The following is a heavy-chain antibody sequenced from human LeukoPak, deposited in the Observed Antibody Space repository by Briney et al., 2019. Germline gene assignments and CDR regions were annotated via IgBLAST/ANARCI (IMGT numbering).Heavy chain of an antibody. V-gene: IGHV3-11*01. CDR1: GFTFSDYY. CDR3: AKAPVTTCSGAYCYPFDY. CDR2: ISSSGSTI. Sequence: GGSLRLSCAASGFTFSDYYMSWIRQAPGKGLEWVSYISSSGSTIYYADSVKGRFTISRDSSKNTLYLQMNRPRAEDAAVYYCAKAPVTTCSGAYCYPFDYWGQGTLVTVSS. J-gene: IGHJ4*02. D-gene: IGHD2-21*01.